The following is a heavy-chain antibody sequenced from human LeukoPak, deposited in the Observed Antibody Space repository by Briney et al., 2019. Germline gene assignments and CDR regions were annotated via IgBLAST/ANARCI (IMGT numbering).Heavy chain of an antibody. D-gene: IGHD2-21*02. J-gene: IGHJ5*02. CDR3: ARQHIVVVTASESWFDP. Sequence: SETLSLTCTVSGGSISSYYWSWIRQPPGKGLEWIGHIYYSGSTNYNPSLKSRVTISVDTSKNQFSLKLSSVTAADTAVYYCARQHIVVVTASESWFDPWGQGTLVTVSS. V-gene: IGHV4-59*01. CDR1: GGSISSYY. CDR2: IYYSGST.